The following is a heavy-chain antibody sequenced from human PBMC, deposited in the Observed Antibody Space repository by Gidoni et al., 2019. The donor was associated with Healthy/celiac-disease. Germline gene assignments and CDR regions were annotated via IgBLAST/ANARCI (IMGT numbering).Heavy chain of an antibody. Sequence: PSETLSLTCTVSGGSISSYYWSWIRQPPGKGLEWIGYIYYSRSTNYNPSLKSRVTISVDTSKNQFSLKLSSVTAADTAVDYCAREGGEYCSGGSCYHGGAFDIWGQGTMVTVSS. J-gene: IGHJ3*02. CDR3: AREGGEYCSGGSCYHGGAFDI. CDR2: IYYSRST. V-gene: IGHV4-59*01. D-gene: IGHD2-15*01. CDR1: GGSISSYY.